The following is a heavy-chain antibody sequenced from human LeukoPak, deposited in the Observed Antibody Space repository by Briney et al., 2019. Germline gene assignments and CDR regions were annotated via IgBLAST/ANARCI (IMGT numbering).Heavy chain of an antibody. Sequence: GGSLRLSCAASGFTFSSYWVTWVRQAPGKELEWVASINQDGSEKYYVDSVKGRFTISRDNTKNLVYLQINSLRAEDTAVHYCAREGGSSGWYDAFHIWGQGTMVTVSS. CDR2: INQDGSEK. CDR1: GFTFSSYW. V-gene: IGHV3-7*01. J-gene: IGHJ3*02. CDR3: AREGGSSGWYDAFHI. D-gene: IGHD6-19*01.